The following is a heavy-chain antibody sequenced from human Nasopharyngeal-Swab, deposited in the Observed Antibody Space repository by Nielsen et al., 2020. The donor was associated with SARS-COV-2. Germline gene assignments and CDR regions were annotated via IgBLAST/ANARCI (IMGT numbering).Heavy chain of an antibody. D-gene: IGHD3-3*01. V-gene: IGHV4-34*01. Sequence: WIRQPPGKGLEWIGEINHSGSTNYNPSLKSRVTISVDTSKNQFSLKLSSVTAADTAVYYCAGRPYYDLWSGYSRASDYWGQGTLVTVSS. J-gene: IGHJ4*02. CDR3: AGRPYYDLWSGYSRASDY. CDR2: INHSGST.